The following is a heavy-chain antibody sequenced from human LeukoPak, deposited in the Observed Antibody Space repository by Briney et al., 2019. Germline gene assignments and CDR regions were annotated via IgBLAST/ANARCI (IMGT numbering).Heavy chain of an antibody. Sequence: GAPLQISGEGSGYSFTSYLIGWVRPIPGEPLEWTGIIYPGDSDNRYSLTVQGQVTSPAFKSICTAYLQWSSLKASDTAMYYCARHVGPDYGGNSFNAFDIWGQGKMVTVSS. V-gene: IGHV5-51*01. CDR2: IYPGDSDN. CDR1: GYSFTSYL. D-gene: IGHD4-23*01. CDR3: ARHVGPDYGGNSFNAFDI. J-gene: IGHJ3*02.